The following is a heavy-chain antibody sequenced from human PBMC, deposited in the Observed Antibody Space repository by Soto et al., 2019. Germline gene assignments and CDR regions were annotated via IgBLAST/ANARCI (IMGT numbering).Heavy chain of an antibody. CDR1: GFTFTRYS. Sequence: PGGSLRLSCAASGFTFTRYSMNWVHQAPGKGLEWVSSISSTTNYIYYGDSMKGRFTISRDNAKNSLYLEMNGLRAEDTAVYYCARESEDLTSNFDYWGQGTLVTVYS. CDR2: ISSTTNYI. J-gene: IGHJ4*02. CDR3: ARESEDLTSNFDY. V-gene: IGHV3-21*06.